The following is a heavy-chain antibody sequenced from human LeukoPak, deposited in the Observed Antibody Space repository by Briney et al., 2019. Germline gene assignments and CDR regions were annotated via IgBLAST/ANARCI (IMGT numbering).Heavy chain of an antibody. CDR3: ARVGGRYDSSGYYFDY. Sequence: PGGSLRLSCAASGFTFSSYAMSWVRQAPGKGLEWVSAISGSGGSTYYADSVKGRFTISRDNAKNSLYLQMNSLRAEDTAVYYCARVGGRYDSSGYYFDYWGQGTLVTVSS. CDR1: GFTFSSYA. D-gene: IGHD3-22*01. J-gene: IGHJ4*02. V-gene: IGHV3-23*01. CDR2: ISGSGGST.